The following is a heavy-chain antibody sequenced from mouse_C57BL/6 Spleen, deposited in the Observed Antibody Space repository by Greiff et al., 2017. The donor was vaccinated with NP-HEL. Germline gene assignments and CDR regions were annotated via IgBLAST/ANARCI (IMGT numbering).Heavy chain of an antibody. Sequence: QVQLQQPGAELVKPGASVKLSCKASGYTFTSYWMHWVKQRPGQGLEWIGMIHPNSGSTNYNEKFKSKATLTVDKSSSTAYMQLSSLTSEDSAVYYCASSTMVTPWFAYWGQGTLVTVSA. CDR2: IHPNSGST. CDR1: GYTFTSYW. J-gene: IGHJ3*01. D-gene: IGHD2-2*01. V-gene: IGHV1-64*01. CDR3: ASSTMVTPWFAY.